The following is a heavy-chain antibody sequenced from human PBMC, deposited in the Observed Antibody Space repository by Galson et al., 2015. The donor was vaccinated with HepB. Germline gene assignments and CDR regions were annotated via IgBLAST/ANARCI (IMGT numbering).Heavy chain of an antibody. CDR1: GFTFSSYS. J-gene: IGHJ6*02. Sequence: SLRLSCAASGFTFSSYSMNWVRQAPGKGLEWVGRIKSKTDGGTTDYAAPVKGRFAISRDDSKITLFLQMNSLKTEDTAVYYCTTGFSSSWPYHFYYGMDVWGQGTTVTVSS. CDR2: IKSKTDGGTT. D-gene: IGHD6-13*01. V-gene: IGHV3-15*07. CDR3: TTGFSSSWPYHFYYGMDV.